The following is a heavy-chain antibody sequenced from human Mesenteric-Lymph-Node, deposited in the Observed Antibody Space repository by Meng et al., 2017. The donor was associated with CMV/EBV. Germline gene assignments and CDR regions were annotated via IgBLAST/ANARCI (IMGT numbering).Heavy chain of an antibody. V-gene: IGHV4-39*07. CDR3: ARHSIEGATLDY. D-gene: IGHD1-26*01. J-gene: IGHJ4*02. Sequence: GSLRLSCTVSGGSIGGSHYYWGWIRQPPGKGLEWIASMYYSGSTYYNPSLKSRVTISVDTSKNQLSLRLRSVTAADTAVYYCARHSIEGATLDYWGQGTLVTVSS. CDR1: GGSIGGSHYY. CDR2: MYYSGST.